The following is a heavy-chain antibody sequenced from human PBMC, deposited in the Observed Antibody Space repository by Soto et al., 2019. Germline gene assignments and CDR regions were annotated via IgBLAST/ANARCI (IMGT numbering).Heavy chain of an antibody. CDR1: GFTFSDYG. V-gene: IGHV3-30*18. CDR3: AKGFTYNYDSSGYYTFNY. Sequence: GGSLRLSCVASGFTFSDYGMHWVRQAPGKGLEWVAVISYDGSNQYYADSVKGRFTISRDNSKNTLYLQMNSLRAEDTAVYYCAKGFTYNYDSSGYYTFNYWGQGTVVTVSS. D-gene: IGHD3-22*01. J-gene: IGHJ4*02. CDR2: ISYDGSNQ.